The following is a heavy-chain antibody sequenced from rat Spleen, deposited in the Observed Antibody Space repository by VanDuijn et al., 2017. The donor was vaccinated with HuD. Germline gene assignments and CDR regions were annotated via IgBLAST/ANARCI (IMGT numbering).Heavy chain of an antibody. CDR2: ISTGGGNT. CDR1: GFTYSDYV. D-gene: IGHD1-4*01. J-gene: IGHJ2*01. CDR3: ARHPGRASDY. V-gene: IGHV5-25*01. Sequence: EVQLVESGGGLVQPGRSLKLSCAASGFTYSDYVMAWVRQAPTKGLEWVASISTGGGNTYYRDSVKGRFTISRDNAKSTLYLQMDSLRSEDTASYYCARHPGRASDYWGQGVMVTVSS.